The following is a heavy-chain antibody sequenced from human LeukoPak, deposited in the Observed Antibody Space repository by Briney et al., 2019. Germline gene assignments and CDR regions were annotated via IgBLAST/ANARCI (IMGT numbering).Heavy chain of an antibody. CDR2: ISSSSTYT. D-gene: IGHD6-13*01. CDR3: ARPDEQQLVRDAFDI. Sequence: GGSLRLSCAASGFTFSSYPMNWVRQAPGKGLEWVSSISSSSTYTFYADSVKGRFTIARDNAKNSLYLQMNSLRAEDTAVYYCARPDEQQLVRDAFDIWGQGTMVTVSS. V-gene: IGHV3-21*06. CDR1: GFTFSSYP. J-gene: IGHJ3*02.